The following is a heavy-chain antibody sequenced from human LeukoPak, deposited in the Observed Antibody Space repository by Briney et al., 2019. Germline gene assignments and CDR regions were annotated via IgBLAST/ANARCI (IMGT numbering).Heavy chain of an antibody. V-gene: IGHV1-2*02. CDR3: AREVQSYCGGDCYSGAFDI. D-gene: IGHD2-21*02. J-gene: IGHJ3*02. CDR2: INPNSGGT. CDR1: GGTFSSYA. Sequence: ASVKVSCKASGGTFSSYAISWVRQAPGQGLEWMGWINPNSGGTNYAQKFQGRVTMTRDTSISTAYMELSRLRSDDTAVYYCAREVQSYCGGDCYSGAFDIWGQGTMVTVSS.